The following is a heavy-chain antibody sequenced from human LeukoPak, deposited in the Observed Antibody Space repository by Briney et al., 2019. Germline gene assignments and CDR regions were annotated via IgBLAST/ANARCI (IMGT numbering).Heavy chain of an antibody. CDR3: ARQHYYNKGGFDS. CDR1: GYSFSSYW. D-gene: IGHD3-10*01. Sequence: GESLKISCKGSGYSFSSYWIRWLRHLPAKGLEWMGIIYPEDSDTRYSPSFQREVSLAADKSTSTPQLQWGSLKASDSAIYYWARQHYYNKGGFDSWGQGTLVTVSS. CDR2: IYPEDSDT. J-gene: IGHJ4*02. V-gene: IGHV5-51*01.